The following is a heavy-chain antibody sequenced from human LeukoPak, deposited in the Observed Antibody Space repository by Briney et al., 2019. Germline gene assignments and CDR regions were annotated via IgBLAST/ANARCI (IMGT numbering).Heavy chain of an antibody. CDR1: GYTFTSYD. J-gene: IGHJ4*02. Sequence: ASVKVSFKASGYTFTSYDINWVRQATGQGLEWMGWMNPNSGNTGYAQKFQGRVTMTKNTSISTAYMELSSLRSEDTAVYYCARGVRGVVAASGSWGQGTLVTVSS. CDR2: MNPNSGNT. V-gene: IGHV1-8*01. CDR3: ARGVRGVVAASGS. D-gene: IGHD2-15*01.